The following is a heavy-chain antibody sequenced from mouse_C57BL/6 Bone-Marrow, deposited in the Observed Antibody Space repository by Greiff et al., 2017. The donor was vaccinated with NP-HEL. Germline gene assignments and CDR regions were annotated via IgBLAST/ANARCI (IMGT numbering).Heavy chain of an antibody. D-gene: IGHD1-1*01. CDR1: GYTFTDYN. CDR3: AREITTVVGPDY. Sequence: EVKLQESGPELVKPGASVKMSCKASGYTFTDYNMHWVKQSHGKSLEWIGYINPNNGGTSYNQKFKGKATLTVNKSSSTAYMELRSLTSEDSAVYYCAREITTVVGPDYWGQGTTLTVSS. CDR2: INPNNGGT. J-gene: IGHJ2*01. V-gene: IGHV1-22*01.